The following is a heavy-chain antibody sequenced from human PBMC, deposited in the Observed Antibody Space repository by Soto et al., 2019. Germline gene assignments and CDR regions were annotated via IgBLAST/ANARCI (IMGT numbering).Heavy chain of an antibody. J-gene: IGHJ5*02. V-gene: IGHV4-34*12. D-gene: IGHD3-10*01. Sequence: SETLSLTCAVSGGSVSGYYWSWIRQSPGTGLEWIGEIIHSGSTNYNPSLRSRLTILVDTSKNQFSLRLNSATAADTAVYYCARGRSHYGAGSVDWFDPWGQGTLVTVSS. CDR2: IIHSGST. CDR3: ARGRSHYGAGSVDWFDP. CDR1: GGSVSGYY.